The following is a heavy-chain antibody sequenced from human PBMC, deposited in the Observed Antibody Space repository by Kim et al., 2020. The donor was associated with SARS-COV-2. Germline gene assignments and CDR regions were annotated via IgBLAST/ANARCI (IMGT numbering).Heavy chain of an antibody. CDR2: INPNSGGT. CDR3: ARGGCSSTSCHEDSSGGFDP. J-gene: IGHJ5*02. CDR1: GYTFTGYY. D-gene: IGHD2-2*01. V-gene: IGHV1-2*04. Sequence: ASVKVSCKASGYTFTGYYMHWVRQAPGQGLEWMGWINPNSGGTNYAQKFQGWVTMTRDTSISTAYMELSRLRSDDTAVYYCARGGCSSTSCHEDSSGGFDPWGQGTLATVSS.